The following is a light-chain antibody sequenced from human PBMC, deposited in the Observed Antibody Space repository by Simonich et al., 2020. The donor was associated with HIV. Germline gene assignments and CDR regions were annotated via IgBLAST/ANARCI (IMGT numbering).Light chain of an antibody. CDR2: GAS. CDR3: QQYNDWPPWT. CDR1: QSVSSN. Sequence: EIVMTQSPATLSVSPGERATLSCRASQSVSSNLAWYQQKPGPAPRLLIYGASTRATGIPDRFSGGGAGTEFTLTISSMQSEDFAVYYCQQYNDWPPWTFGQGTKVEIK. J-gene: IGKJ1*01. V-gene: IGKV3-15*01.